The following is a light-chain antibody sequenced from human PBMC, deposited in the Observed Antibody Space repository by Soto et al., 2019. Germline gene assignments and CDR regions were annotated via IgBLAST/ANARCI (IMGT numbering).Light chain of an antibody. CDR3: QQYHNWPPLT. J-gene: IGKJ4*01. V-gene: IGKV3-15*01. CDR2: GAS. CDR1: QSVYSN. Sequence: ETVMTQSPATLSVAQGERATLSCRASQSVYSNLAWYQQKPGQAPRLLIYGASTRATGVPARFSGSGSGTEFTLAISSLQSEDFAVYYCQQYHNWPPLTFGGGTKVEIK.